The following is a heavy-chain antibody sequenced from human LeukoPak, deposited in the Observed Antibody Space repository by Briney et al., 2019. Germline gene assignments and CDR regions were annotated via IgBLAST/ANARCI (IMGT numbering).Heavy chain of an antibody. V-gene: IGHV3-30*18. Sequence: GGSLRLSCAASGFTFSSYGMHWVRQAPGRGLEWVAVISYDGSNKYYADSVKGRFTISRDNSKNTLYLQMNSLRAEDTAVYYCAKDLEDAASMIVVVISDYYYYGMDVWGQGTTVTVSS. J-gene: IGHJ6*02. CDR3: AKDLEDAASMIVVVISDYYYYGMDV. CDR1: GFTFSSYG. CDR2: ISYDGSNK. D-gene: IGHD3-22*01.